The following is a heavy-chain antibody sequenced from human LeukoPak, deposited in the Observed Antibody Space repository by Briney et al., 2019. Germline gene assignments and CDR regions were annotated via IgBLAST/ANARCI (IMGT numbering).Heavy chain of an antibody. J-gene: IGHJ3*02. Sequence: GWSLRLSCAASGFTVSDNYMTWVRQAPGKGLEWVSSIYNTGATHYAESVKGRFIISRDNSKNTLFLQMNSLRAEDMAVYYCARIEWERLGRAFDIWGQGTMVTVSS. V-gene: IGHV3-53*01. CDR2: IYNTGAT. CDR1: GFTVSDNY. D-gene: IGHD1-26*01. CDR3: ARIEWERLGRAFDI.